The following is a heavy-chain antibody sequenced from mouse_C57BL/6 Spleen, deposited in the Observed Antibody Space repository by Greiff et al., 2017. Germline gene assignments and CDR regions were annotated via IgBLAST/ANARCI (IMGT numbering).Heavy chain of an antibody. CDR2: INPNYGTT. V-gene: IGHV1-39*01. J-gene: IGHJ1*03. Sequence: EVKLQESGPELVKPGASVKISCKASGYSFTDYNMNWVKQSNGKSLEWIGVINPNYGTTSYNQKFKGKATLTVDQSSSTAYMQLNSLTSEDSAVYYCARYVYYGNYDWYFDVWGTGTTVTVSS. D-gene: IGHD2-1*01. CDR1: GYSFTDYN. CDR3: ARYVYYGNYDWYFDV.